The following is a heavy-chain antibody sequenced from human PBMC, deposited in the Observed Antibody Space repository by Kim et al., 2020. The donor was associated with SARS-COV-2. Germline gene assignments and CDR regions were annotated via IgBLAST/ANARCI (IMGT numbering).Heavy chain of an antibody. CDR2: ISSSSSTI. Sequence: GGSLRLSCAASGFTFSSYSMNWVRQAPGKGLEWVSYISSSSSTIYYADSVKGRLTISRDNAKKSLYLQMNSLRAEDTAVYYCARDVYGYYGMDVWGQGTTVTVSS. V-gene: IGHV3-48*04. D-gene: IGHD3-16*01. CDR3: ARDVYGYYGMDV. CDR1: GFTFSSYS. J-gene: IGHJ6*02.